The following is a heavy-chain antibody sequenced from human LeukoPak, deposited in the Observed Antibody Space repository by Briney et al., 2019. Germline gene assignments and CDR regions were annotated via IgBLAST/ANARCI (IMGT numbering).Heavy chain of an antibody. CDR3: ASRAIYFDY. V-gene: IGHV3-7*01. D-gene: IGHD3-3*01. CDR1: GFTFSAYW. Sequence: GGSLRLSCAASGFTFSAYWMSWVRQAPGKGLEWVASMKHDGSEKYYVDSVKGRSTISGDNAKNSLYLQMNSLRAEDTAVYYCASRAIYFDYWGQGTLVTVSS. CDR2: MKHDGSEK. J-gene: IGHJ4*02.